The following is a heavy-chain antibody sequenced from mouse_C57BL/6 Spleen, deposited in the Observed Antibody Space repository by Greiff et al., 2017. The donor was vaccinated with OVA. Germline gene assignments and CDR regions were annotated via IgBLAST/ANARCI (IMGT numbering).Heavy chain of an antibody. Sequence: DVQLVESGPGLVKPSQSLSLTCSVTGYSITSGYYWNWIRQFPGNKLEWMGYISYDGSNNYNPSLKNRISITRDTSKNQFFLKLNSVTTEDTATYYCARVTTVKALLMDYWGQGTSVTVSS. CDR3: ARVTTVKALLMDY. CDR2: ISYDGSN. J-gene: IGHJ4*01. V-gene: IGHV3-6*01. CDR1: GYSITSGYY. D-gene: IGHD1-1*01.